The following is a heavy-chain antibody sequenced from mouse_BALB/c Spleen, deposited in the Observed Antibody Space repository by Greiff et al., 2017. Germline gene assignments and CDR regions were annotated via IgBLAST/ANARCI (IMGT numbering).Heavy chain of an antibody. CDR3: VRHPYDAMDY. V-gene: IGHV10-1*02. J-gene: IGHJ4*01. CDR1: GFTFNTYA. Sequence: EAKLVESGGGLVQPKGSLKLSCAASGFTFNTYAMNWVRQAPGKGLEWVARIRSKSNNYATYYADSVKDRFTISRDDSQSMLYLQMNNLKTEDTAMYYCVRHPYDAMDYWGQGTSVTVSS. CDR2: IRSKSNNYAT.